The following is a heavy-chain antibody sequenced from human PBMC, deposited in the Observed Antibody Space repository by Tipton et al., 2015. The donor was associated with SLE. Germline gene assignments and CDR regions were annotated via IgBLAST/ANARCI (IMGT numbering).Heavy chain of an antibody. J-gene: IGHJ2*01. CDR1: GGSMIAYY. V-gene: IGHV4-59*08. D-gene: IGHD6-13*01. CDR3: ARAEFSSNWYMYWHFDL. CDR2: IYHSGST. Sequence: GLVKPSETLSLTCTVSGGSMIAYYWSWIRQPPGKGLEWIGYIYHSGSTTYNPSLKSRVTISRDTSGNHFSLNLNSVTAADTAVYYCARAEFSSNWYMYWHFDLWGRGTLVTVSS.